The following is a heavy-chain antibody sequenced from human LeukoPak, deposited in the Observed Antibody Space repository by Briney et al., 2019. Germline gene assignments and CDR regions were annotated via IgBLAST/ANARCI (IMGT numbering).Heavy chain of an antibody. CDR1: GYSISSGYY. D-gene: IGHD3-10*01. V-gene: IGHV4-38-2*02. CDR2: IYHSGST. J-gene: IGHJ4*02. CDR3: ARDFGPRSGSYSDTAYYFDY. Sequence: PSETLSLTCTVSGYSISSGYYWGWIRQPPGKGLEWIGSIYHSGSTYYNPSLKSRVTISVDTSKNQFSLKLSSVTAADTAVYYCARDFGPRSGSYSDTAYYFDYWGQGTLVTVSS.